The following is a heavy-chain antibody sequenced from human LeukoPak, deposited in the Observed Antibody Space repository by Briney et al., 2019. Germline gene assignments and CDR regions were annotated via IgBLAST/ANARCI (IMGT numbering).Heavy chain of an antibody. V-gene: IGHV1-18*01. J-gene: IGHJ4*02. CDR2: ISVDSGNT. Sequence: ASVKVSCKTSGYTFTTYAISWVRQAPGQGLEWMGWISVDSGNTNYAQKLQGRVTMTTDTSTSTAYMELRSLRSDDTAVYYCARDPHCWGQGTLVTVSS. CDR1: GYTFTTYA. CDR3: ARDPHC.